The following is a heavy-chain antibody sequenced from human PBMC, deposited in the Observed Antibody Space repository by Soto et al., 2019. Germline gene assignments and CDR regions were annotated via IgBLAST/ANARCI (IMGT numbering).Heavy chain of an antibody. D-gene: IGHD4-17*01. Sequence: SETMDLTCSVSDDSINSEKDYWGWIRQPPGKGLEWIGSIYYRGSTNYNPSLKSRVTMSVDTSKNQFSLKLNSVTAADTAVYYCARGDYGGNLGYWGQGTLVTVSS. CDR3: ARGDYGGNLGY. V-gene: IGHV4-39*07. J-gene: IGHJ4*02. CDR1: DDSINSEKDY. CDR2: IYYRGST.